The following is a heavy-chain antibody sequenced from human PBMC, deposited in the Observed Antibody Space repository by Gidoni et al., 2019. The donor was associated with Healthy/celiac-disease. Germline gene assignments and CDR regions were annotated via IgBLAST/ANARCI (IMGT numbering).Heavy chain of an antibody. CDR2: ISGGGGST. D-gene: IGHD3-9*01. CDR1: GFTFRRYA. V-gene: IGHV3-23*01. CDR3: AKKADWSYRGAYYFDY. J-gene: IGHJ4*02. Sequence: EVQQLESGGGLVQPGGSLSLPGAASGFTFRRYAMSWVRQAPGKGLEWVSVISGGGGSTYYADSVKGRFTISRDNSKNTLYLQMNSLRAEDTAVYYCAKKADWSYRGAYYFDYWGQGTLVTVSS.